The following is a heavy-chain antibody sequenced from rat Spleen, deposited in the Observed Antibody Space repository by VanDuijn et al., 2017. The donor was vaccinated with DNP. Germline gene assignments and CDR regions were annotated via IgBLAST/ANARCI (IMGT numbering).Heavy chain of an antibody. D-gene: IGHD1-5*01. V-gene: IGHV3-3*01. J-gene: IGHJ3*01. Sequence: EVLLQESGPGLVKPSQSLSLTCSVTFYSITRSYRWNWIRKFPGSKLEWMGYINSAGSTNYNPSLKSRISITRDTSKNQFFLQVNSVTTEDTATYYCARLGTQGFTYWGQGTLVTVSS. CDR2: INSAGST. CDR1: FYSITRSYR. CDR3: ARLGTQGFTY.